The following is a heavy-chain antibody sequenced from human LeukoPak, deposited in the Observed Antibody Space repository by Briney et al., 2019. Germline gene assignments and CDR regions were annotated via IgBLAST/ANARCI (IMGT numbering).Heavy chain of an antibody. CDR3: ARVYRRLRSPSQPGYKWFDP. CDR2: INHSGST. CDR1: GGSFSGYY. D-gene: IGHD3-16*01. Sequence: SETLSLTCAVYGGSFSGYYWSWIRQPPGKGLEWIGEINHSGSTNYNPSIKSRVTISVDTHKNQLSLKLSSVTAADTAVYYCARVYRRLRSPSQPGYKWFDPWGEGTLVTVSS. J-gene: IGHJ5*02. V-gene: IGHV4-34*01.